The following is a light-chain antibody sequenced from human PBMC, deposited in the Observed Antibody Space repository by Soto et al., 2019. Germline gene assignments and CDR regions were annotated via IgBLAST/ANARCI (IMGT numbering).Light chain of an antibody. CDR1: QSLLHSNGYNY. V-gene: IGKV2-28*01. CDR3: MQALQSPPT. J-gene: IGKJ4*01. Sequence: DLVMTQSPLSLPVTPGEPASISCRSSQSLLHSNGYNYLGWYLQKPGQSPQLLIYLGSNRASGVPDRFSGSGSGTDFTLKISRVEAEDVGVYYCMQALQSPPTFGGGTKVEIK. CDR2: LGS.